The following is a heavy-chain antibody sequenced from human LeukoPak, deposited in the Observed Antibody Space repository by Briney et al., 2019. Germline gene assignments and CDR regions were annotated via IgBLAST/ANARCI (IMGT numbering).Heavy chain of an antibody. CDR1: GFTFSSYG. Sequence: GGSLRLFCAASGFTFSSYGMHWVRQAPGKGLEWVAVIWYDGSNKYYADSVKGRFTISRDNSKHTLHLQMNSLRAEDTAVYYCARDLRISRLYYYYGMDVWGQGTTVTVSS. D-gene: IGHD6-13*01. CDR2: IWYDGSNK. CDR3: ARDLRISRLYYYYGMDV. V-gene: IGHV3-33*01. J-gene: IGHJ6*02.